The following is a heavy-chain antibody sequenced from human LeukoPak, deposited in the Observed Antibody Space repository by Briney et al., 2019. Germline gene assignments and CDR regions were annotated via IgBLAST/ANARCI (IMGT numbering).Heavy chain of an antibody. Sequence: GGSLRLSCAASGLTVSSSYMSWVRQAPGKGLEWVSIIYNDGSTYYADSMKGRFTISRDNSKNTLYLQVNSLRAEDTAVYYCSTVGSGATVLDSYDYWGQGTLVTVYS. CDR3: STVGSGATVLDSYDY. V-gene: IGHV3-53*01. D-gene: IGHD3/OR15-3a*01. J-gene: IGHJ4*02. CDR1: GLTVSSSY. CDR2: IYNDGST.